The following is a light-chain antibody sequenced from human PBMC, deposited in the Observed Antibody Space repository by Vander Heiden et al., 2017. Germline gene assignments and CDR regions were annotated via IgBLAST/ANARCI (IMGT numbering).Light chain of an antibody. CDR2: GAS. V-gene: IGKV3-20*01. CDR3: QQYGSAPGT. CDR1: QSVSSSY. Sequence: ELAFTPSPGTLSLSPGERATLSCRASQSVSSSYLAWYQQKPGQAPRLLIYGASSRDTGIPDRFSGSGSGTDFTLTISRLEPEDFAVYYCQQYGSAPGTFGQGTKVEIK. J-gene: IGKJ1*01.